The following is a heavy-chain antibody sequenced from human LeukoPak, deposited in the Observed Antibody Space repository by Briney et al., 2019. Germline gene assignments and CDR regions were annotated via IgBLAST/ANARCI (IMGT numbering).Heavy chain of an antibody. D-gene: IGHD3-10*01. V-gene: IGHV4-30-2*01. J-gene: IGHJ5*02. CDR2: IYHSGST. CDR3: ARGGGLLWFGEYQNWFGP. Sequence: SETLSLTCAVSGGSISSGGYSWSWIRQPPGKGLEWIGYIYHSGSTYYNPSLKSRVTISVDRSKNQFSLKLSSVTAADTAVYYCARGGGLLWFGEYQNWFGPWGQGTLVTVSS. CDR1: GGSISSGGYS.